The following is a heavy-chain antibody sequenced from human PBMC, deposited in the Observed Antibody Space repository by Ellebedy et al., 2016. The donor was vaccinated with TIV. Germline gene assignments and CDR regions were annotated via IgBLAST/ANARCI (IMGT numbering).Heavy chain of an antibody. J-gene: IGHJ1*01. CDR3: ARGLGATPRH. CDR1: GGSISSGSYS. Sequence: SXAVSGGSISSGSYSWSWIRQPPGKGLEWVGFTYESGTSYYDPSLKSRVTISVDRSKNQFSLRLTSVTAADTAVYYCARGLGATPRHWGQGTLVTVSS. V-gene: IGHV4-30-2*01. D-gene: IGHD1-26*01. CDR2: TYESGTS.